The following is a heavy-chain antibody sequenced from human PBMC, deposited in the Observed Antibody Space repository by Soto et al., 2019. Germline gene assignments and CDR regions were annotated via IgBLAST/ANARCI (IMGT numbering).Heavy chain of an antibody. CDR3: AKDIYYGSGSKIGYYYGMDV. J-gene: IGHJ6*02. Sequence: LRLSCAASGFTFSSYAMHWVRQAPGKGLEYVSAISWNSGSIGYADSVKGRFTISRDNAKNSLYLQMNSLRAEDTALYYCAKDIYYGSGSKIGYYYGMDVWGQGTTVTVSS. CDR2: ISWNSGSI. V-gene: IGHV3-9*01. CDR1: GFTFSSYA. D-gene: IGHD3-10*01.